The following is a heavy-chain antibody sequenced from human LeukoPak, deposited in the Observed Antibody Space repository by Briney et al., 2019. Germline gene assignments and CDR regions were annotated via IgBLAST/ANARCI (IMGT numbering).Heavy chain of an antibody. J-gene: IGHJ4*02. D-gene: IGHD3-10*01. V-gene: IGHV4-4*02. Sequence: SETLSLTCAVSGGSISRSNWWSWVRQPPGKGLEWIGEIYHSGSTNYNPSLKSRVTISVVKSKNQFSLKLSSVTAADTAVYYCASSGAGSSKDYWGQGTLVTVPS. CDR2: IYHSGST. CDR3: ASSGAGSSKDY. CDR1: GGSISRSNW.